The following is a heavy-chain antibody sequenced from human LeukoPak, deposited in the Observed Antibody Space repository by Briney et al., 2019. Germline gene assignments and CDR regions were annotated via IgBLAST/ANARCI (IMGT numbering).Heavy chain of an antibody. D-gene: IGHD3-10*01. Sequence: GESLKISCKGSGYSFTSYWIGWVRQMPGKGLECMGIIYPGDSDTRYSPSFQGQVTISADKSISTAYLQWSSLKASDTAMYYCARLGRVGFGEPRGQYFDYWGQGTLVTVSS. CDR2: IYPGDSDT. CDR3: ARLGRVGFGEPRGQYFDY. J-gene: IGHJ4*02. CDR1: GYSFTSYW. V-gene: IGHV5-51*01.